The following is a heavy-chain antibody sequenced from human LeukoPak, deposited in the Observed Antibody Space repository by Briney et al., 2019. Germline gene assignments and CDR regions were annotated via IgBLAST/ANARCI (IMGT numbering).Heavy chain of an antibody. CDR2: LSGNAGRP. J-gene: IGHJ6*02. D-gene: IGHD1-26*01. CDR3: AKDHRDSGNYYYYYGLDV. V-gene: IGHV3-23*01. Sequence: PGGSLRLSCAASGFSFINYAMSWVRQAPGKGLEWVSSLSGNAGRPYYADSVKGRFTISRDNSKNTLYLQMNSLRAEDTAVYYCAKDHRDSGNYYYYYGLDVWGQGTMVTVSS. CDR1: GFSFINYA.